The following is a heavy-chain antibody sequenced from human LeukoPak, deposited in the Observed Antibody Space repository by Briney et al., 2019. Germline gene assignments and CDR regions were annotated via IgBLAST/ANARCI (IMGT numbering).Heavy chain of an antibody. D-gene: IGHD2-15*01. CDR3: ARGYCSGGSCYWGAFDI. CDR2: VHSGGST. Sequence: GGSLRLSCAASGFTVSSNYMSWVRQAPGKGLEWVSVVHSGGSTYYADSVKGRFTISRDNSKNTLYLQMNNLRAEDTAVYYCARGYCSGGSCYWGAFDIWGQGTMVTVSS. J-gene: IGHJ3*02. CDR1: GFTVSSNY. V-gene: IGHV3-66*01.